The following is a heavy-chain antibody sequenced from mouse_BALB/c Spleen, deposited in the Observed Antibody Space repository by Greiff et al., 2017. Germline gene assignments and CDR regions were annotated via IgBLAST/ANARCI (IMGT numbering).Heavy chain of an antibody. V-gene: IGHV5-6-4*01. D-gene: IGHD1-1*01. CDR1: GFTFSSYT. Sequence: EVMLVESGGGLVKPGGSLKLSCAASGFTFSSYTMSWVRQTPGKRLEWVATISSGGSYTYYPDSVKGRFTISRDNAKNTLYLQMSSLKSEDTAMYYCTSTTVVPYYAMDYWGQGTSVTVSS. CDR2: ISSGGSYT. CDR3: TSTTVVPYYAMDY. J-gene: IGHJ4*01.